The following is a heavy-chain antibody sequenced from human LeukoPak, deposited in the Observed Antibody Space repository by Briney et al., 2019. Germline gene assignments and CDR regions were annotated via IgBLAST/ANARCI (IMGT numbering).Heavy chain of an antibody. Sequence: GGALRLSCAASGVTFSNYAMSWVREAPGKGVEWGSSISGGGTPFYSESVRGRFTVSRDDSNNTLFLQMTSLRAEDTGIYYCARDKEYRGSATYYSDHWGQGTLVTVSS. CDR2: ISGGGTP. V-gene: IGHV3-23*01. CDR3: ARDKEYRGSATYYSDH. D-gene: IGHD3-10*01. J-gene: IGHJ4*01. CDR1: GVTFSNYA.